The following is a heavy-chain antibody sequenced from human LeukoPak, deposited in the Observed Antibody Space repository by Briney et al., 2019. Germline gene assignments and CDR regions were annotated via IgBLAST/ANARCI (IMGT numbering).Heavy chain of an antibody. CDR3: ASHRDSSSWSSYFDY. V-gene: IGHV1-46*01. D-gene: IGHD6-13*01. Sequence: ASVKVSCKASGYTSTSYYMHWVRQAPGQGLEWMGMINPSGGSTSYAQKFQGRVTMTRDTSTSTVYMELSSLRSEDTAVYYCASHRDSSSWSSYFDYWGQGTLVTVSS. CDR1: GYTSTSYY. CDR2: INPSGGST. J-gene: IGHJ4*02.